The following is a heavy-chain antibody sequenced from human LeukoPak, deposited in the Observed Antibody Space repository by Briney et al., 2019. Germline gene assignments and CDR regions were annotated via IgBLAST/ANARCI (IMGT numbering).Heavy chain of an antibody. CDR3: ASTLRHYFDY. V-gene: IGHV4-4*02. D-gene: IGHD5/OR15-5a*01. CDR1: GGSISSGNW. CDR2: IYYSGST. J-gene: IGHJ4*02. Sequence: SGTLSLTCAVSGGSISSGNWWSWVRQPPGKGLEWIGSIYYSGSTYYNPSLKSRVTISVDTSKNQFSLKLSSVTAADTAVYYCASTLRHYFDYWGQGTLVTVSS.